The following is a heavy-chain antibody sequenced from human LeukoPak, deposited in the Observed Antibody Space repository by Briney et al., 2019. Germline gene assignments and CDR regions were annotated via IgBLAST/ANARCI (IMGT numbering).Heavy chain of an antibody. D-gene: IGHD3-3*01. Sequence: SVKVSCKASGGTFSSYAISWVRQAPGQGLEWMGGIIPIFGTANYAQKFQGRVTITTDESTSTAYLQWSSLKASDTAMYYCASSFGVANEDAFDIWGQGTMVTVSS. J-gene: IGHJ3*02. CDR3: ASSFGVANEDAFDI. CDR2: IIPIFGTA. CDR1: GGTFSSYA. V-gene: IGHV1-69*05.